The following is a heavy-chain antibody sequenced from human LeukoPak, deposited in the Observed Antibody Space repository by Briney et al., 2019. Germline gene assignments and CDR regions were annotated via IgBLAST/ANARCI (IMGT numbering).Heavy chain of an antibody. V-gene: IGHV3-48*03. J-gene: IGHJ4*02. CDR2: ISSSGSTI. D-gene: IGHD3-22*01. Sequence: GGSLRLSCAASGFTFSSSEMNWVRQAPGKGLEWVSYISSSGSTIYYADSVKGRFTISRDNAKNSPYLQMNSLRAEDTAVYYCARRSYDSTGYLDYWGQGTLVTVSS. CDR3: ARRSYDSTGYLDY. CDR1: GFTFSSSE.